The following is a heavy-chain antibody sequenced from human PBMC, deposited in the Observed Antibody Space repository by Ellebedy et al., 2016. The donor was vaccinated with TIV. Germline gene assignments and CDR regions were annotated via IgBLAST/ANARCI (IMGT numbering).Heavy chain of an antibody. CDR1: GFTFSAFA. J-gene: IGHJ3*02. V-gene: IGHV3-23*01. CDR2: MYGSGRGI. Sequence: PGGSLRLSCAASGFTFSAFAMAWVRQTPGKGLQCVSGMYGSGRGIFYSDSVKGRFTISRDNSKNMLYLQMDSLRAEDTAIYYCAKDQVAGDGRWVFDIWGQGSMVTVSS. D-gene: IGHD5-24*01. CDR3: AKDQVAGDGRWVFDI.